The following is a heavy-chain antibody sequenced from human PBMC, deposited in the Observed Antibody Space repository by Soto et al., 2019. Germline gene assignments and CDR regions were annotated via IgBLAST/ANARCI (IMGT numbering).Heavy chain of an antibody. Sequence: ASVKVSCKASGGTFSSYAISWVRQAPGQGLEWMGGIIPIFGTANYAQKFQGRVTITADESTSTAYMELSSLRSEDTAVYYCARDLEGGGSSNMDVWGQGTTVTVSS. CDR3: ARDLEGGGSSNMDV. D-gene: IGHD2-15*01. J-gene: IGHJ6*02. CDR2: IIPIFGTA. CDR1: GGTFSSYA. V-gene: IGHV1-69*13.